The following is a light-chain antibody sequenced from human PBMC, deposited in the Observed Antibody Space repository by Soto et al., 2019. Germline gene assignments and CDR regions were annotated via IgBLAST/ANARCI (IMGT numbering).Light chain of an antibody. CDR2: GAS. CDR1: RSISNY. V-gene: IGKV1-39*01. Sequence: DIQMTQSPSSLSASVGDAVSLTCRASRSISNYLNWYQQNPGRAPKLLISGASSLQRGVPSRFSGSGSGTTFTLTITSLQPDDFAIYFCQQSHTAPYTFGPGTQVDIK. CDR3: QQSHTAPYT. J-gene: IGKJ3*01.